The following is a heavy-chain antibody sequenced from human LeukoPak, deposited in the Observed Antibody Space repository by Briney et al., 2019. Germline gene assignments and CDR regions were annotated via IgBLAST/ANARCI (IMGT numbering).Heavy chain of an antibody. V-gene: IGHV1-8*01. D-gene: IGHD3-10*01. Sequence: ASVKVSCKASGYTFTSYDINWVRQATGQGLEWMGWMSPNSGNTGYAQKYQGRVTMTRNTSISTAYMKLSSLRSEDTAVYYCARVYYGSGSYYNPLDYWGQGTLVTVSS. CDR3: ARVYYGSGSYYNPLDY. CDR2: MSPNSGNT. CDR1: GYTFTSYD. J-gene: IGHJ4*02.